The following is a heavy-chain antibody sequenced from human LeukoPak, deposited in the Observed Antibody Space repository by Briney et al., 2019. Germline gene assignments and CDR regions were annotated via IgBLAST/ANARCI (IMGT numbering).Heavy chain of an antibody. D-gene: IGHD1-26*01. CDR1: GFTFSSYS. J-gene: IGHJ5*02. Sequence: PGGSLRLSCAASGFTFSSYSMNWVRQAPGKGLEWVSSISSSSSYIYYADSVKGRFTISRDNAKNSLYLQMNSLRAEDTAVYYCASLRRVLVGATSWFDPWGQGTLVTVSS. CDR2: ISSSSSYI. CDR3: ASLRRVLVGATSWFDP. V-gene: IGHV3-21*01.